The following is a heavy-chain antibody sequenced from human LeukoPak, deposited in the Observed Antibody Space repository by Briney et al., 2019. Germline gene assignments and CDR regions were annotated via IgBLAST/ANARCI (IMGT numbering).Heavy chain of an antibody. CDR3: ARDTYYDFWSGYETLYGMDV. Sequence: ASVKVSCKASGYTFTSYGISWVRQAPGQGLEWMGWISAYNGNTNYAQKLQGRVTMTTDTSTSTAYMELRSLRSDDTAVYYCARDTYYDFWSGYETLYGMDVWGQGTLVTVSS. D-gene: IGHD3-3*01. J-gene: IGHJ6*02. CDR2: ISAYNGNT. V-gene: IGHV1-18*01. CDR1: GYTFTSYG.